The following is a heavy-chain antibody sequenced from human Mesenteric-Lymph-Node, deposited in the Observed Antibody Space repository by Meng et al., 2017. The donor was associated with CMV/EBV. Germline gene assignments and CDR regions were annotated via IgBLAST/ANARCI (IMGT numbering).Heavy chain of an antibody. D-gene: IGHD1-7*01. Sequence: GESLKISCKASGYTFTSYWIGWLRQMPGKGLEWVGIIYPGDSDTRYSPSFQGQVTISADKSITTIYLQLKSLKASDTAIYYCARHEYNWNLGGPWGQGTLVTVSS. CDR1: GYTFTSYW. V-gene: IGHV5-51*01. CDR3: ARHEYNWNLGGP. CDR2: IYPGDSDT. J-gene: IGHJ4*02.